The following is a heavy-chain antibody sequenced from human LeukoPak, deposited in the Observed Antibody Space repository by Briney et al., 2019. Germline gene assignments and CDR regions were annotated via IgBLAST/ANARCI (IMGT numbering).Heavy chain of an antibody. J-gene: IGHJ3*02. V-gene: IGHV1-8*01. CDR3: ATRVWPGAIAFDI. D-gene: IGHD7-27*01. CDR1: GYTFTSYD. CDR2: MHPNSGNT. Sequence: ASVKVSCKASGYTFTSYDINWVRQATGQGLEWMAWMHPNSGNTGYAQKFQGRVTMTEDTSTDTAYMELSSLRSEDTAVYYCATRVWPGAIAFDIWGQGTMVTVSS.